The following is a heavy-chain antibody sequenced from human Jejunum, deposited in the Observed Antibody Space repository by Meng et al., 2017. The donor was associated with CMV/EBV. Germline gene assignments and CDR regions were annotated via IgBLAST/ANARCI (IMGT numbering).Heavy chain of an antibody. V-gene: IGHV3-23*03. J-gene: IGHJ4*02. CDR1: FTFSTYA. D-gene: IGHD3-22*01. Sequence: FTFSTYAMTWVRQAPGKGLEWVSLIYSGGSTTYYADSVKGRFTISRDDSKNTLYLQMNSLRAEDTAIYYCAKDLFYDGSGYYSGNWGQGALVTVSS. CDR2: IYSGGSTT. CDR3: AKDLFYDGSGYYSGN.